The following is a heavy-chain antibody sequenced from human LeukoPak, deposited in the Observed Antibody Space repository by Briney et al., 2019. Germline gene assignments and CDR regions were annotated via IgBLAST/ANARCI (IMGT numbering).Heavy chain of an antibody. Sequence: GESLKISCKGSGYSFTSHWIGWVRQMPGKGLEWMGIIYPGDSDTRYSPSFQGQVTISADKSISTAYLQWSSLKASDTAMYYCARRGGLYSSSPYFDYWGQGTLVTVSS. CDR1: GYSFTSHW. D-gene: IGHD6-6*01. V-gene: IGHV5-51*01. J-gene: IGHJ4*02. CDR3: ARRGGLYSSSPYFDY. CDR2: IYPGDSDT.